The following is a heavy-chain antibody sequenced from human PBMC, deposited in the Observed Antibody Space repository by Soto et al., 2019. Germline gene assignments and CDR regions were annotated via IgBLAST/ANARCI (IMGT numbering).Heavy chain of an antibody. CDR3: AKATPGTGTNS. CDR1: GFTFSSYV. Sequence: GGSLRLSCAASGFTFSSYVMHWVRQAPGKGLEWVAVISYDGSNKYYADSVKGRFTISRDNSKNTLYLQMNSLRAEDTAVYYCAKATPGTGTNSWGQGTLVTVSS. D-gene: IGHD1-7*01. V-gene: IGHV3-30*18. J-gene: IGHJ4*02. CDR2: ISYDGSNK.